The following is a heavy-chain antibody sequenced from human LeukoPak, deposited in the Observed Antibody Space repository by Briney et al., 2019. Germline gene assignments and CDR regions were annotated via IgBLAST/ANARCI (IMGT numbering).Heavy chain of an antibody. CDR1: GGSFSGYY. D-gene: IGHD3-10*01. V-gene: IGHV4-34*01. Sequence: SETLSLTCAVYGGSFSGYYWSWIRQPPGKGLEWIGEINHSGSTNYNPTLKSRVTISVGTSKNQFSLKLSSVTAADTAVYYCARGRITMVRGLGDNWFDPWGQGTLVTVSS. J-gene: IGHJ5*02. CDR2: INHSGST. CDR3: ARGRITMVRGLGDNWFDP.